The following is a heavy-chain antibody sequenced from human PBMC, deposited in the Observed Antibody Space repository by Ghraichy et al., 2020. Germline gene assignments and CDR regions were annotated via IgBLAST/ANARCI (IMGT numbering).Heavy chain of an antibody. CDR2: LSSKGHFL. J-gene: IGHJ4*02. CDR3: ARERLYFYDGSGHYYFDC. V-gene: IGHV3-21*01. D-gene: IGHD3-22*01. Sequence: GGSLTLSCAASGFTFSSYSMHWVRQAPGKGLEWVSSLSSKGHFLYYADSVNGRFTISRDNAKNSLYLHLNSLTAEDSAVYYCARERLYFYDGSGHYYFDCWGQGTLVTVSS. CDR1: GFTFSSYS.